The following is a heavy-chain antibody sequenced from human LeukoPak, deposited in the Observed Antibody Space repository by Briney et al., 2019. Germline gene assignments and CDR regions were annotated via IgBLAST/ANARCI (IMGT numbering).Heavy chain of an antibody. CDR3: VRGPSDSSLPGS. J-gene: IGHJ5*02. CDR1: GFTFSAYY. V-gene: IGHV3-11*01. D-gene: IGHD3-22*01. CDR2: IGDSGNNI. Sequence: GGSLRLSCAASGFTFSAYYMSWIRQAPGKGLEWVSYIGDSGNNIYYGDSVKGRITISRDNAKNSLYLQMNSLRVEDTAVYYCVRGPSDSSLPGSWGGGTLVTVSS.